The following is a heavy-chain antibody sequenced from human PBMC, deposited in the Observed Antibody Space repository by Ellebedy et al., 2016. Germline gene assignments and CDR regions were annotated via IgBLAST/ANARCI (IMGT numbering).Heavy chain of an antibody. V-gene: IGHV3-23*01. CDR2: ISSGGST. CDR1: GFSFSSYA. D-gene: IGHD1-1*01. Sequence: GGSLRLXXAASGFSFSSYAMNWVRQAPGKGLEWVSVISSGGSTYYADSVKGRLTISRDNSKNTLYLQMNSLRVDDTAVYYCAKDLVGKGFDYWGQGTLVTVSS. J-gene: IGHJ4*02. CDR3: AKDLVGKGFDY.